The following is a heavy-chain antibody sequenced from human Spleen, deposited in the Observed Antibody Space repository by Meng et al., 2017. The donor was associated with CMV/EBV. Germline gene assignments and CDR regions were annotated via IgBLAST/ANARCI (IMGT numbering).Heavy chain of an antibody. CDR1: GGSFSGYY. J-gene: IGHJ4*02. D-gene: IGHD3-22*01. V-gene: IGHV4-34*03. CDR2: INHSGST. CDR3: QAGDSSGYPRFDY. Sequence: GSLRLSCAVYGGSFSGYYWSWIRQPPGKGLEWIGEINHSGSTNYNPSLKSRVTISVDTSKNQFSLKLSSVTAADTAVYYCQAGDSSGYPRFDYWGQGTLVTVSS.